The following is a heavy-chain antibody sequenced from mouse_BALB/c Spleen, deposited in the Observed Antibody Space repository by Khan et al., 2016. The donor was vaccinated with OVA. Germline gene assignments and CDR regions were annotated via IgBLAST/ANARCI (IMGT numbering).Heavy chain of an antibody. Sequence: EVELVESGPGLVKPSQSLSLTCTVTGYSITSDYAWNWIRQFPGNKLEWMGYISYSGSTTYNPSLKSRISITRDTSKNQFFLQLNSVTTEDTATYFCTRWLTYWGHGTLVTVSA. CDR2: ISYSGST. V-gene: IGHV3-2*02. J-gene: IGHJ3*01. CDR3: TRWLTY. CDR1: GYSITSDYA.